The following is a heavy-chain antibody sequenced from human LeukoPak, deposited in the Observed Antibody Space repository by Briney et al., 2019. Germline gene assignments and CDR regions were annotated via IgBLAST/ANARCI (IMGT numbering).Heavy chain of an antibody. CDR1: GYTFTTYT. D-gene: IGHD3-10*01. V-gene: IGHV1-3*01. Sequence: ASVKVSCKASGYTFTTYTLHWVRQAPGQRLEWMGWINAGYGNTQYSQKFQGRVTITRDTSATTAYTELSSLRSEDTAVYYCAREGNYGLNWFDPWGQGTLVTISS. CDR2: INAGYGNT. CDR3: AREGNYGLNWFDP. J-gene: IGHJ5*02.